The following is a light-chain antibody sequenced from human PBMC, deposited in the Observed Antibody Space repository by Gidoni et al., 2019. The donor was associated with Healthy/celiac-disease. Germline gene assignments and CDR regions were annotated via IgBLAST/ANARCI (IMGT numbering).Light chain of an antibody. J-gene: IGKJ1*01. V-gene: IGKV2-28*01. CDR2: LGS. Sequence: DIVMTQSPLSLPVTPGEPASISCRSSQSPLHRNGYYHLDWYLQKPGQSPQLLIYLGSNRACGVPDRFSGSGSGTDFTLKISRVEAEDVGVYYCMQALQTPWTFGQGTKVEIK. CDR1: QSPLHRNGYYH. CDR3: MQALQTPWT.